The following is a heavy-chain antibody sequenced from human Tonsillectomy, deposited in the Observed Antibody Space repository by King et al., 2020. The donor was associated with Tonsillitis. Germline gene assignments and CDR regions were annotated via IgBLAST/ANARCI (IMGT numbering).Heavy chain of an antibody. CDR1: GFIFSNVW. V-gene: IGHV3-15*01. CDR3: TTGDCSSGGSCHAFDI. CDR2: IKRKIEGETT. J-gene: IGHJ3*02. D-gene: IGHD2-15*01. Sequence: VQLVESGGNLVQPGGSLRLSCAASGFIFSNVWMTWVRQAPGKGLEWIGRIKRKIEGETTEYAAPVKGRFTISRDDSKDTLYLQMNSLKIDDTAVYYCTTGDCSSGGSCHAFDIWGQGTMVTVSS.